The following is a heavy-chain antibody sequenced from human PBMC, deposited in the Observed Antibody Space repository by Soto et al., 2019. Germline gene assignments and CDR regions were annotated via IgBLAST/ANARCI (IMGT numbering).Heavy chain of an antibody. CDR2: MNPILGIA. V-gene: IGHV1-69*10. CDR3: ARGSGGSSYYYYGMDV. Sequence: GASVKVSCKASGYTFTSYDINWVRQATGQGLEWMGWMNPILGIANYAQKFQGRVTITADKSTSTAYMELSSLRSEDTAVYYCARGSGGSSYYYYGMDVWGQGTTVTVSS. J-gene: IGHJ6*02. D-gene: IGHD2-15*01. CDR1: GYTFTSYD.